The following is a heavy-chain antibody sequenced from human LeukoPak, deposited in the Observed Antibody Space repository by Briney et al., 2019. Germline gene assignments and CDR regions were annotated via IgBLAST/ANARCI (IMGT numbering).Heavy chain of an antibody. CDR1: GFTFRSHA. CDR3: LKGGWATIGPPKD. CDR2: INDDGSLT. Sequence: PGGSLRLSCSAAGFTFRSHAMHWVRQAPGKGLEYVSTINDDGSLTYYADSVKGRFTISRDNSKNTVYLQMNNLRPDDSALYNGLKGGWATIGPPKDWGQGTQVSVSS. J-gene: IGHJ4*02. V-gene: IGHV3-64D*08. D-gene: IGHD5-24*01.